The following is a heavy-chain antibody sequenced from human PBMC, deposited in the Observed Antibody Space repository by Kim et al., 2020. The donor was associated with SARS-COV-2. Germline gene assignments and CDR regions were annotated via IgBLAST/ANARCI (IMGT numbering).Heavy chain of an antibody. V-gene: IGHV3-53*01. Sequence: GGSLRLSCAASGFTVSSKFMTWVRQAPGKGLEWVSVIYPSGGTDYADSVKGRFTISRDNPKNTLFLQLNSLRADDTATYYCTKTEVRPHYYNSVYYRGMDVWGQGTRVTVSS. CDR1: GFTVSSKF. J-gene: IGHJ6*02. CDR2: IYPSGGT. D-gene: IGHD3-22*01. CDR3: TKTEVRPHYYNSVYYRGMDV.